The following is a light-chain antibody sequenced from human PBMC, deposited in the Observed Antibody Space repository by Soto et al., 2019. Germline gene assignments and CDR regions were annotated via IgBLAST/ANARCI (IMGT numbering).Light chain of an antibody. CDR3: LQYYNYPLT. J-gene: IGKJ4*01. CDR1: QSISSY. Sequence: IRMCHSPSSVSTYVGDRVTLPCRASQSISSYLDWYQQKPGKAPKLLIYAASSLQSGVPSRFSGSGSGTDFTLTISSLQPEDFATYYCLQYYNYPLTFGEGTKVDIK. V-gene: IGKV1-6*01. CDR2: AAS.